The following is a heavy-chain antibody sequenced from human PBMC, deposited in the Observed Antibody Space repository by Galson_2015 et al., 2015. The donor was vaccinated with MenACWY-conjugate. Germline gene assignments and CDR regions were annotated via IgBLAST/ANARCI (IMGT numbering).Heavy chain of an antibody. CDR2: IKADGSFS. CDR3: ARDNNWSFDS. V-gene: IGHV3-74*01. CDR1: GFTFNNYW. Sequence: MRLSCAASGFTFNNYWVHWVRQPPGKGLEWISYIKADGSFSNYADSVKGRFNISTDNAKNMVYLQMDGLVDEDTAVYFCARDNNWSFDSWGQGTLVTVSS. D-gene: IGHD1-1*01. J-gene: IGHJ4*02.